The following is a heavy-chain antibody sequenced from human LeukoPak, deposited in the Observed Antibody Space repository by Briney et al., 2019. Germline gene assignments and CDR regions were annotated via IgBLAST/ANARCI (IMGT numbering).Heavy chain of an antibody. D-gene: IGHD3-22*01. V-gene: IGHV4-61*01. CDR1: GGYVNRGTFF. CDR3: ARSPSGYRFDS. CDR2: ISNSGST. Sequence: AETLSLTCAVSGGYVNRGTFFWTWLRKPPGKGLEWIGYISNSGSTNYHPSLKNRVTISSDTSKTQFTLKLTSVTAADTAVYYCARSPSGYRFDSWGQGTLVTVSS. J-gene: IGHJ4*02.